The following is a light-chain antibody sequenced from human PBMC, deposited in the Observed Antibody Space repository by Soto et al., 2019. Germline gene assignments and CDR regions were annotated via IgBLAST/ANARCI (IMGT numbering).Light chain of an antibody. CDR3: SSYTSSSTLSYV. CDR1: SSDVGGYNY. J-gene: IGLJ1*01. Sequence: QSVLTLPASVSGSPGQSITISCTGTSSDVGGYNYVSWYQQHPGKAPKLMIYEVSNRPSGVSNRFSGSKSGNTASLTISGLQAEDEADYYCSSYTSSSTLSYVFGTGTKVTVL. CDR2: EVS. V-gene: IGLV2-14*01.